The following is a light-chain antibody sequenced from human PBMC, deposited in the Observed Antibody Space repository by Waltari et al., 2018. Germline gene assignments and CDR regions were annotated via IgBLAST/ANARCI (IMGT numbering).Light chain of an antibody. CDR1: NLGHKY. CDR3: QAWDLSAVT. Sequence: SYEVTQPPSLSVSPGQTASLTCSGENLGHKYTSWYQQRPGQSPLLVMHQNNVRPSGSPCRFSGSSSGNTATRTISGTLSMDEAGYYCQAWDLSAVTFGGGTQLTVL. CDR2: QNN. J-gene: IGLJ2*01. V-gene: IGLV3-1*01.